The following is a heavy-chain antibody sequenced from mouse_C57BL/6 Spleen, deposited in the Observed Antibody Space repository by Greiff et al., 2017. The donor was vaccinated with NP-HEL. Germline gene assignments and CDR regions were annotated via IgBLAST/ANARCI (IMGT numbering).Heavy chain of an antibody. Sequence: EVQLQQSGPELVKPGASVKISCKASGYTFTDYYMNWVKQSHGKSLEWIGDINPNNGGTSYNQKFKGKATLTVDKSSSTAYMELRSLTSEDSAVYYCARTDYGSRGDWYFDVWGTGTTVTVSS. V-gene: IGHV1-26*01. J-gene: IGHJ1*03. CDR2: INPNNGGT. CDR1: GYTFTDYY. D-gene: IGHD1-1*01. CDR3: ARTDYGSRGDWYFDV.